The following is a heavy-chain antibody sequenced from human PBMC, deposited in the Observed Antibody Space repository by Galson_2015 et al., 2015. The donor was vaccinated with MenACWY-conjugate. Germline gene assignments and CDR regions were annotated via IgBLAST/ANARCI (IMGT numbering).Heavy chain of an antibody. CDR2: IRNDGGVK. V-gene: IGHV3-30*02. CDR3: AKDCGIWSPPADS. J-gene: IGHJ5*01. Sequence: SLRLSCAASGFTFSNYAIHWVRQAPGKGLEWVAFIRNDGGVKYYADSVKGRFTISRDNSKNTLFLQMNNLSPEDTAIYYCAKDCGIWSPPADSWGQGTLVTVSS. D-gene: IGHD2-21*01. CDR1: GFTFSNYA.